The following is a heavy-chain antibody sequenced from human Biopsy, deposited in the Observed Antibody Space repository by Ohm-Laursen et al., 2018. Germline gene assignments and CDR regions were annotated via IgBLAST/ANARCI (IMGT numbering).Heavy chain of an antibody. J-gene: IGHJ5*02. CDR1: GGSIISYY. CDR2: VYNGGIT. CDR3: ARTPRDSFWSGSYKRGLWFDP. Sequence: DTLSLTCTVSGGSIISYYWTWIRQPPGKGLEWIGHVYNGGITNYNPSLKSRVTISKDTSKNQFSLQLSSVTAADTAVYYCARTPRDSFWSGSYKRGLWFDPWGQGTLVTVSS. V-gene: IGHV4-59*07. D-gene: IGHD3-3*01.